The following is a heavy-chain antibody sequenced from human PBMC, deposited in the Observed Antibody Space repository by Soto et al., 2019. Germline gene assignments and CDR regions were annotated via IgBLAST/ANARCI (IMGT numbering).Heavy chain of an antibody. Sequence: PGGSLRLSCAASGFIFDDYAMHWVRQAPGKGLEWVSGISWNSGFIGYADSVRGRFTISRDNAKNSLYLQMNSLRAEDTAFYYCAKDIGMGTYYNYYYMDVWGKGTTVTVS. J-gene: IGHJ6*03. CDR1: GFIFDDYA. CDR3: AKDIGMGTYYNYYYMDV. V-gene: IGHV3-9*01. D-gene: IGHD7-27*01. CDR2: ISWNSGFI.